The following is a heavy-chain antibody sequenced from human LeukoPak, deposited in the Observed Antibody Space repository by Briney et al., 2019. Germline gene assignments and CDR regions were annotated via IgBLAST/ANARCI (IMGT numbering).Heavy chain of an antibody. Sequence: SETLSLTCTVSGGSVSSGSCYCSWIRQPPGKGLEWIGYIYYSGSTNFNPSLKSRVTISVDTSKNQFSLKLSSVTAADTAVYYCARPYGDSSWGQGILVTVSS. J-gene: IGHJ5*02. CDR1: GGSVSSGSCY. CDR3: ARPYGDSS. CDR2: IYYSGST. V-gene: IGHV4-61*01. D-gene: IGHD4-17*01.